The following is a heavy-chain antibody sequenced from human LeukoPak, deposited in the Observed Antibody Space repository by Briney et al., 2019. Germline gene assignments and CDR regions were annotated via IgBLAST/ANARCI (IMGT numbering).Heavy chain of an antibody. CDR2: ISGSGDNT. V-gene: IGHV3-23*01. Sequence: GGSLRLSCSASGFTFSTYWMSWVRQAPGKGLEWVSGISGSGDNTYYADSVKGRFTISRDNSKNTLYVQVNSLGTEDTAAYYCAKAAERYSSSYFDYWGQGTLVTVSS. CDR3: AKAAERYSSSYFDY. CDR1: GFTFSTYW. J-gene: IGHJ4*02. D-gene: IGHD6-13*01.